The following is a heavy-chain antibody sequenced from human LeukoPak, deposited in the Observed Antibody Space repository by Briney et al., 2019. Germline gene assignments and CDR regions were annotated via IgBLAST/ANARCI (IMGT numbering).Heavy chain of an antibody. Sequence: GGSLRLSCAASGFTLSSYGIHWVRQAPGKGLEGVAVIWYDGSKKYYGDSVKGRFTISRDNSKKTLHLQMNSLRVEYTAVYYCARDIGDSGFFLDYWGQGTLVTVSA. CDR2: IWYDGSKK. CDR1: GFTLSSYG. D-gene: IGHD3-22*01. CDR3: ARDIGDSGFFLDY. J-gene: IGHJ4*02. V-gene: IGHV3-33*01.